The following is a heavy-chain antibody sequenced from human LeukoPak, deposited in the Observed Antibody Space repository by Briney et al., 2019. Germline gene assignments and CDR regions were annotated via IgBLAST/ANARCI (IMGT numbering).Heavy chain of an antibody. V-gene: IGHV4-34*01. J-gene: IGHJ4*02. CDR1: GGSFSGYY. Sequence: KPSETLSLTCAVYGGSFSGYYWSWIRQPPGKGLEWIGEINHSGSTNYNPSLKSRVTISVDTSKNQFSLKLSSVTAADTAVYYCARDRPPDYWGQGTLVTVSS. CDR2: INHSGST. CDR3: ARDRPPDY.